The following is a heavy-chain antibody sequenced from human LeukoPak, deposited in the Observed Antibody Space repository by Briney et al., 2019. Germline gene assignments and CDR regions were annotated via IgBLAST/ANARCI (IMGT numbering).Heavy chain of an antibody. CDR1: LFIFSSYS. D-gene: IGHD6-13*01. Sequence: GCVRLSRVSSLFIFSSYSMSWVRQARAKGLEIVSYISSSSGTIYYADSVKSRFTIAKDNAKNSLYLQMDSLRGEDTAVYDCARDRSWDFDYWGQGSLVTVSS. CDR3: ARDRSWDFDY. V-gene: IGHV3-48*01. CDR2: ISSSSGTI. J-gene: IGHJ4*02.